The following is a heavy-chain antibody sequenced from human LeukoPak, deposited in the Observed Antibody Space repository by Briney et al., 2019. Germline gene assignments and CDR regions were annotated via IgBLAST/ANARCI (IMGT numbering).Heavy chain of an antibody. CDR2: ISAYNGNT. CDR1: GYTFTSYG. V-gene: IGHV1-18*01. J-gene: IGHJ4*02. Sequence: ASVKVSCKASGYTFTSYGISWVRQAPGQGLEWMGWISAYNGNTNYAQKLQGRVTMTTDTSTCTAYMELRSLRSEDTAVYYCARVSSSFYYFDYWGQGTLVTVSS. CDR3: ARVSSSFYYFDY. D-gene: IGHD6-13*01.